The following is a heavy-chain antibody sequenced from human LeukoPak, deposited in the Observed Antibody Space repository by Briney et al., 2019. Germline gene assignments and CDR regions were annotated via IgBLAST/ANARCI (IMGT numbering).Heavy chain of an antibody. Sequence: SETLSLTCTVSGGSISSSSYYWGWIRQPPGKGLEWIGYIYYSGSTNYNPSLKSRVTISVDTSKNQFSLKLSSVTAADTAVYYCARVSVAGTWKATTYNWFDPWGQGTLVTVSS. CDR1: GGSISSSSYY. V-gene: IGHV4-61*05. CDR2: IYYSGST. CDR3: ARVSVAGTWKATTYNWFDP. D-gene: IGHD6-19*01. J-gene: IGHJ5*02.